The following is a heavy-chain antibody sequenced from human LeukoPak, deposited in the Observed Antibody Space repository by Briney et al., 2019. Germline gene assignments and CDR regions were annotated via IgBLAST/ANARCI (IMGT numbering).Heavy chain of an antibody. J-gene: IGHJ4*02. D-gene: IGHD5-18*01. CDR1: GFTFSSYA. CDR3: ARSGIQLWLMGEYDY. Sequence: LGGSLRLSCAASGFTFSSYAMHWVRQAPGKGLEWVAVISYDGSNKYYADSVKGRFTISRDNSKNTLYLQMNSLRAEDTAVYYCARSGIQLWLMGEYDYWGQGTLVTVSS. CDR2: ISYDGSNK. V-gene: IGHV3-30-3*01.